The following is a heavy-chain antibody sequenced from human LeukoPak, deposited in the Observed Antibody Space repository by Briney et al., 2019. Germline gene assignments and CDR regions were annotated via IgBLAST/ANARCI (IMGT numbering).Heavy chain of an antibody. CDR1: GGSISSYY. D-gene: IGHD1-14*01. Sequence: SETLSLTCTVPGGSISSYYWSWIRQPPGKGLEWIGYIYYSGSTNYNPSLKSRVTISVDTSKNQFSLKLSSVTAADTAVYYCARHMPGGLSTGWFDPWGQGTLVTVSS. J-gene: IGHJ5*02. V-gene: IGHV4-59*08. CDR2: IYYSGST. CDR3: ARHMPGGLSTGWFDP.